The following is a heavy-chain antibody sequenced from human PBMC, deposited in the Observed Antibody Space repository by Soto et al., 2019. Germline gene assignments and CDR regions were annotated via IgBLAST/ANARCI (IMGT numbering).Heavy chain of an antibody. CDR2: INTYNGNT. Sequence: QVQLVQSGAEVKNPGASVKVSCKASWYTFTRYGIGWARQAPGQGLEWMGWINTYNGNTNYAQNVQGRVTLTTDTSTSTAYMELRSLRSNDTAIYYCAMVDVYVTPSPQDVWGQGTTVIVSS. CDR3: AMVDVYVTPSPQDV. V-gene: IGHV1-18*01. CDR1: WYTFTRYG. D-gene: IGHD3-16*01. J-gene: IGHJ6*02.